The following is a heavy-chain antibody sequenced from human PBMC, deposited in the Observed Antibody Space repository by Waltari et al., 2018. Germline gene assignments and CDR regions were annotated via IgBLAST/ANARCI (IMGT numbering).Heavy chain of an antibody. Sequence: QVQLVQSGAEVKKPGASVKVSCQASGYSFTSYYMHWVRQAPGQGLEWMGIINPSSGSTSYPQKFQGRVTMTRDTSTSTVYMELSSLRSEDTTVYYCAGEIGGRAFDIWGQGTMVTVSS. CDR3: AGEIGGRAFDI. CDR1: GYSFTSYY. D-gene: IGHD3-22*01. CDR2: INPSSGST. V-gene: IGHV1-46*01. J-gene: IGHJ3*02.